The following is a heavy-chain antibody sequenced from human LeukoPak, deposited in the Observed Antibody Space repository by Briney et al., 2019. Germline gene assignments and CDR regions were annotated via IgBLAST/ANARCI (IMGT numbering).Heavy chain of an antibody. CDR1: GGSISSYY. Sequence: SETLSLTCTVSGGSISSYYWSWIRQPPGKGLEWIGYIFYSGSTKYNPSLKSRVSISVDMSRSQFSLKLNSVTAADTAVYYCARTEESGYSYRYFGYYYYMDVWGKGTTVTVSS. CDR2: IFYSGST. V-gene: IGHV4-59*01. J-gene: IGHJ6*03. CDR3: ARTEESGYSYRYFGYYYYMDV. D-gene: IGHD5-18*01.